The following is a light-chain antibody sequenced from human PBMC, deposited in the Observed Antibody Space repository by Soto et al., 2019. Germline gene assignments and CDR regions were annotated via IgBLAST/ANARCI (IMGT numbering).Light chain of an antibody. V-gene: IGLV2-11*01. J-gene: IGLJ2*01. CDR3: CSYAGSYTLV. Sequence: QSALTQPRSVSGSPGQSVTISCTGTGSDVGGYNYVSRYQQHPGKAPKLMINDVTKRPSGVPDRFSGSKSGNTASLTISGLQAEDEADYYCCSYAGSYTLVFGGGTKVTVL. CDR1: GSDVGGYNY. CDR2: DVT.